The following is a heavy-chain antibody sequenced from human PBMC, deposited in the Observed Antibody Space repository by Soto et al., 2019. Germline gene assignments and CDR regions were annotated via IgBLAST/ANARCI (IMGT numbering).Heavy chain of an antibody. CDR2: ISAHNGNT. CDR1: GYTFTIYG. D-gene: IGHD5-18*01. CDR3: ASHGYSYGYLFDY. Sequence: ASVKVSCTASGYTFTIYGITWVRQAPGQGLEWMGWISAHNGNTDYAQKFQGRVTITADESTSTAYMELSSLRSEDTAVYYCASHGYSYGYLFDYWGQGTLVTVSS. V-gene: IGHV1-18*01. J-gene: IGHJ4*02.